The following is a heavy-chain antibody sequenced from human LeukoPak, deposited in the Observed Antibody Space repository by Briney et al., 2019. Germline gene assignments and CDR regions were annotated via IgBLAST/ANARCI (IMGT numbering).Heavy chain of an antibody. CDR3: ATPYPREYCSSTTCYFNY. CDR2: IYPGDSDT. J-gene: IGHJ4*02. Sequence: GESLKISCKGSGYSFTSYWIGWVRQMPGEGLEWMGIIYPGDSDTRYSPSFQGQVTISADKSISTTYLQWSSLKASDTAMYYCATPYPREYCSSTTCYFNYWGQGTLVTVSS. D-gene: IGHD2-2*01. CDR1: GYSFTSYW. V-gene: IGHV5-51*01.